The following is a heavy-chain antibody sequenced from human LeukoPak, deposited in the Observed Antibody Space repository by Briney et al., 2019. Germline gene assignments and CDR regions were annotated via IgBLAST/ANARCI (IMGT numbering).Heavy chain of an antibody. V-gene: IGHV4-38-2*02. D-gene: IGHD6-13*01. CDR2: VYHSGST. J-gene: IGHJ4*02. Sequence: PSETLSLTCSVSGYSISYGYFWARIRPPPGKGLEWIGSVYHSGSTHYTPSFKSRVTISLDTSKNHFSLKLTSVTAADTAVYFCASLTRDGYHFEWWGRGTLVTVSS. CDR1: GYSISYGYF. CDR3: ASLTRDGYHFEW.